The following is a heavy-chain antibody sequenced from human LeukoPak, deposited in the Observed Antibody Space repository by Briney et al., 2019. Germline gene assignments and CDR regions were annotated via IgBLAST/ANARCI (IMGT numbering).Heavy chain of an antibody. Sequence: GRSLRLSCAASGFTFSSYGMHWVRQAPGKGLEWVAVIWYDGRNKYYADSVKGRFTISRDNSKNTLYLQMNSLRAEDTAVYYWARDRGVWGIDWFDPWGRETLVTFSS. J-gene: IGHJ5*02. CDR1: GFTFSSYG. V-gene: IGHV3-33*01. CDR3: ARDRGVWGIDWFDP. D-gene: IGHD3-16*01. CDR2: IWYDGRNK.